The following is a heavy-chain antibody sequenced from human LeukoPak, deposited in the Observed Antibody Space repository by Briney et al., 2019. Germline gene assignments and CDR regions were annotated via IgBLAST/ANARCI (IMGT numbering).Heavy chain of an antibody. D-gene: IGHD2-2*01. CDR1: GGTFSSYA. Sequence: ASVKVPCKASGGTFSSYAISWVRQAPGQGLEWMGGIIPIFGTANYAQKFQGRVTITADESTSTAYMELSSLRSEDTAVYYCARASDCSSTSCYYGMDVWGQGTTVTVSS. V-gene: IGHV1-69*13. CDR3: ARASDCSSTSCYYGMDV. CDR2: IIPIFGTA. J-gene: IGHJ6*02.